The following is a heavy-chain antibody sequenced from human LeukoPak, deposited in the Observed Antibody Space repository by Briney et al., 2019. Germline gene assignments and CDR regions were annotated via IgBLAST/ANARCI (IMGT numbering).Heavy chain of an antibody. Sequence: ASVKVSCKASGYTFTSYYMHWVRQAPGQGLEWMGWISAYNGNTNYAQKLQGRVTMTTDTSTSTAYMELRSLRSDDTAVYYCARFKRSSGWYRGYMDVWGKGTTVTISS. V-gene: IGHV1-18*04. CDR1: GYTFTSYY. J-gene: IGHJ6*03. D-gene: IGHD6-19*01. CDR2: ISAYNGNT. CDR3: ARFKRSSGWYRGYMDV.